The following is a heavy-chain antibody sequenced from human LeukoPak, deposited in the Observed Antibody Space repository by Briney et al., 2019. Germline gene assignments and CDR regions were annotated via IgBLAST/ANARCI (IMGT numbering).Heavy chain of an antibody. Sequence: GGSLRLSCAASGFTFSSYSMNWVRQAPGKGLEWVSSISSSSYIYYADSVKGRFTISRDNAKNSLYLQMNSLRAEDTAVYYCARDPYGSGSYYNWFDPWGQGTLVTVSS. CDR1: GFTFSSYS. CDR3: ARDPYGSGSYYNWFDP. D-gene: IGHD3-10*01. CDR2: ISSSSYI. J-gene: IGHJ5*02. V-gene: IGHV3-21*01.